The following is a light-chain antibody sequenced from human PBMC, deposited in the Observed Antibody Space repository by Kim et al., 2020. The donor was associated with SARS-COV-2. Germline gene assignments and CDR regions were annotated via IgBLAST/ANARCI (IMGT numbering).Light chain of an antibody. V-gene: IGKV3-15*01. CDR3: QQYNNWPFT. CDR2: GAS. CDR1: QSVSST. J-gene: IGKJ2*01. Sequence: EIVMTQSPATLSVSPGERVTLSCRASQSVSSTLAWYQQKPGQAPRLLIHGASTRATTIPARFSGIGSGTEFTLTISSLQSEDFAIYYCQQYNNWPFTFGQGTKLEI.